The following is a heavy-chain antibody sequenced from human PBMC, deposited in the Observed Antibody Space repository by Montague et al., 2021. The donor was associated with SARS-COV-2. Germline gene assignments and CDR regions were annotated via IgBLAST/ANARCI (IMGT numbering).Heavy chain of an antibody. CDR3: ARDGDDYGDYYAYFDY. CDR1: GFTFSRYA. J-gene: IGHJ4*02. Sequence: SRSLSLAASGFTFSRYAMHWVRQAPGKGLEWVAVISYDGSNKYYVDSVKGRFTISRDNSKNTLYLQMNSLRAEDTAVYYCARDGDDYGDYYAYFDYWGQGTLVTVSS. D-gene: IGHD4-17*01. V-gene: IGHV3-30*04. CDR2: ISYDGSNK.